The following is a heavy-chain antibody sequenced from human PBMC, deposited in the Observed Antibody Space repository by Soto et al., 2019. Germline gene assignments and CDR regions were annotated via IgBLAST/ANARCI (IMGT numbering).Heavy chain of an antibody. Sequence: GASVKVSCKASGGTFSSYAISWVRQAPGQGLEWMGGIIPIFGTANYAQKFQGRVTITADESTSTAYMELSSLRSEDTAVYFCAAARIPIGYNGMDIWGQGTTVTVSS. CDR2: IIPIFGTA. CDR3: AAARIPIGYNGMDI. CDR1: GGTFSSYA. D-gene: IGHD5-18*01. J-gene: IGHJ6*02. V-gene: IGHV1-69*13.